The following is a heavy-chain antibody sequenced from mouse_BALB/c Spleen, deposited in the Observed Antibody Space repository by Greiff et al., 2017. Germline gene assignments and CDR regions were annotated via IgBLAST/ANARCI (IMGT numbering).Heavy chain of an antibody. CDR2: ISYSGST. V-gene: IGHV3-2*02. Sequence: EVQLQQSGPGLVKPSQSLSLTCTVTGYSITSDYAWNWIRQFPGNKLEWMGYISYSGSTSYNPSLKSRISITRDTSKNQFFLQLNSVTTEDTATYYCARDYDYGGFAYWGQGTLVTVSA. J-gene: IGHJ3*01. D-gene: IGHD2-4*01. CDR3: ARDYDYGGFAY. CDR1: GYSITSDYA.